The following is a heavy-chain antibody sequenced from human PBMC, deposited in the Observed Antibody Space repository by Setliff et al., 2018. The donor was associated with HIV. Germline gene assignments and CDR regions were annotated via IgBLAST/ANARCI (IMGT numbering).Heavy chain of an antibody. CDR1: GFTFGHYW. CDR3: VRDADSREIDLDY. D-gene: IGHD4-4*01. Sequence: GGSLRLSCAASGFTFGHYWMYWVRRVPGQGLVYVSCIKSDGTITKYADSVEGRFTVSRDNAKNTLYLQMNSLRVEDTGVYYCVRDADSREIDLDYWGQGTVVTVSS. V-gene: IGHV3-74*01. CDR2: IKSDGTIT. J-gene: IGHJ4*02.